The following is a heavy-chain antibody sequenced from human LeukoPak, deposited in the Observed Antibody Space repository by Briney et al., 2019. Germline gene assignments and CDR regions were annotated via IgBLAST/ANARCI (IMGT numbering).Heavy chain of an antibody. CDR3: ARVLRRTKTFGWFDP. D-gene: IGHD1-7*01. CDR1: GGSISSSSYY. Sequence: SETLSLTCTVSGGSISSSSYYWSWIRQPPGKGLEWIGYIYYSGSTNYNPSLKSRVTISVDTSKNQFSLKLSSVTAADTAVYYCARVLRRTKTFGWFDPWGQGTLVTVSS. J-gene: IGHJ5*02. V-gene: IGHV4-61*01. CDR2: IYYSGST.